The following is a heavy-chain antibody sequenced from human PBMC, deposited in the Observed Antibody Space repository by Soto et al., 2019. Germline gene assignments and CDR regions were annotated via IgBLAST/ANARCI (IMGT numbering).Heavy chain of an antibody. CDR2: IWYDGSNK. CDR1: GITFNNYA. CDR3: ATVVGYYYGSGSNREC. D-gene: IGHD3-10*01. Sequence: EGTRRRSCAAAGITFNNYAMHWVRHAPGKGLEWVAVIWYDGSNKYYADSVKGRFTISRDNPKNTLNLQMNSLRVEDTAVYYCATVVGYYYGSGSNRECWGQGPQVIFST. V-gene: IGHV3-33*01. J-gene: IGHJ1*01.